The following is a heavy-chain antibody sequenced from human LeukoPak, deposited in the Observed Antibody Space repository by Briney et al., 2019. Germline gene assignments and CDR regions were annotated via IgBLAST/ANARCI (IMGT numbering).Heavy chain of an antibody. J-gene: IGHJ2*01. CDR1: GYTFTGYY. V-gene: IGHV1-2*05. CDR2: INPNSGGT. Sequence: GASVKVSCKASGYTFTGYYMRGVRQAPGQGREWMGRINPNSGGTNYAQKFQGRVTMTRDTSISTAYMELSRLRSDDTVVYYCARRSGDYHEHFDLWGRGTLVTVSS. D-gene: IGHD4-17*01. CDR3: ARRSGDYHEHFDL.